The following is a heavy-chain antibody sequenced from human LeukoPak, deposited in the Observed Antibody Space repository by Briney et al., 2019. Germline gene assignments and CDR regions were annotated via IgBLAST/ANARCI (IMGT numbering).Heavy chain of an antibody. D-gene: IGHD1-1*01. CDR3: ARDPGTTGTTGGYYFDY. J-gene: IGHJ4*02. CDR1: GGSISSYY. Sequence: SETLSLTCTVSGGSISSYYWSWIRQPAGKGLEWIGRIYTSGSTNYNPSLKSRVTMSVDTSKNQFSLKLSSVTAADTAVYYCARDPGTTGTTGGYYFDYWGQGTLVTVSS. CDR2: IYTSGST. V-gene: IGHV4-4*07.